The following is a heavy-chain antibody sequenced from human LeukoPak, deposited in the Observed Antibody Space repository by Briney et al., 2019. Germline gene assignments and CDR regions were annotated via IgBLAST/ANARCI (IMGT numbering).Heavy chain of an antibody. Sequence: GESLRLSCAASGFTFTTYWMSWVRQFPGKGLEWVANINQDGTEKYYVDSVKGRFTVSRDNAKNSLYLQMNSLRVEDTAIYYCVKVAKYYYGSETYYFFEHWGQGTPVTASS. CDR2: INQDGTEK. CDR1: GFTFTTYW. D-gene: IGHD3-10*01. CDR3: VKVAKYYYGSETYYFFEH. J-gene: IGHJ4*02. V-gene: IGHV3-7*01.